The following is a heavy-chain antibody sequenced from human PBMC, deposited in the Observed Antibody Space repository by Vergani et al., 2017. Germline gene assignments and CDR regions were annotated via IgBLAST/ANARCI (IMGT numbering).Heavy chain of an antibody. Sequence: QVQLVQSGAEVKKPGASVKVSCKSSGYTFTSYGISWVRQAPGQRLESMGWISSYNGNTNYAQKLQGRVTMTTDTSTSTAYMELRSLRSDDTAVYYCARAPRYCSSTSCYLNDAFDIWGQGTMVTVSS. CDR3: ARAPRYCSSTSCYLNDAFDI. CDR2: ISSYNGNT. V-gene: IGHV1-18*01. CDR1: GYTFTSYG. J-gene: IGHJ3*02. D-gene: IGHD2-2*01.